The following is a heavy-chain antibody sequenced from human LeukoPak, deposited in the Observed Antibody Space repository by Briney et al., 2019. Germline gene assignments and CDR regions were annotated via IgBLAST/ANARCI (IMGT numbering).Heavy chain of an antibody. CDR1: GGTFSSYA. V-gene: IGHV1-69*13. CDR3: ARSYYDIWGLGKNAFDI. CDR2: IIPIFGTA. D-gene: IGHD3-22*01. J-gene: IGHJ3*02. Sequence: ASVNVSCKASGGTFSSYAISWVRQAPGQGLEWMGGIIPIFGTANYAQKFQGRVTITADESTSTAYMELSSLRSEDTAVYYCARSYYDIWGLGKNAFDIWGQGTMVTVSS.